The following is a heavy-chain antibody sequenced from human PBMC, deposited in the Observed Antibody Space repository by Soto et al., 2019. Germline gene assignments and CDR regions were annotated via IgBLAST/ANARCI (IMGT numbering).Heavy chain of an antibody. CDR1: GFTFSSYW. D-gene: IGHD5-18*01. V-gene: IGHV3-74*01. CDR2: INSDGSST. CDR3: APVYLYVDTAMVPRMG. Sequence: EVQLVESGGGLVQPGGSLRLSCAASGFTFSSYWMHWVRQAPGKGLVWVSRINSDGSSTSYADSVKGRFTISRDNAKNTLYLQMNSLRAEDTAVYYCAPVYLYVDTAMVPRMGRAQGTMVTVSS. J-gene: IGHJ3*01.